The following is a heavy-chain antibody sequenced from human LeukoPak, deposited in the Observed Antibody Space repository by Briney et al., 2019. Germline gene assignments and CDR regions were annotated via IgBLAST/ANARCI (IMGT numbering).Heavy chain of an antibody. J-gene: IGHJ4*02. Sequence: SETLSLTCAISGGSISHYCWSWIRQPPGKGLEWIGYIYYSGSTYYNPSLKSRVTISVDTSKNQFSLKLSSVTAADTAVYYCASHDSSGYYYEYWGQGTLVTVSS. D-gene: IGHD3-22*01. CDR1: GGSISHYC. V-gene: IGHV4-30-4*01. CDR3: ASHDSSGYYYEY. CDR2: IYYSGST.